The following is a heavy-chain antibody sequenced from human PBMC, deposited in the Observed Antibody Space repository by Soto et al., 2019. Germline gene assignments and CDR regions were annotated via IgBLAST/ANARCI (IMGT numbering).Heavy chain of an antibody. CDR3: ARGALRAYYLDY. J-gene: IGHJ4*02. Sequence: VQLVASGGGLVQPGGSLSISWAASGFTFSTYWMHWVRQASGKGLVWVSRIKGDESQINYADSVEGRFTVSRDNAKNTLYLQINSLRAEDTAVYYCARGALRAYYLDYWGQGALVTVSS. CDR2: IKGDESQI. V-gene: IGHV3-74*01. D-gene: IGHD3-10*01. CDR1: GFTFSTYW.